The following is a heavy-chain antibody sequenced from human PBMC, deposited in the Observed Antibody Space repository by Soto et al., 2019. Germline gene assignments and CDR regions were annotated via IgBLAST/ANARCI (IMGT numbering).Heavy chain of an antibody. Sequence: SVKVSCKASGGTFSSYAISWVRQAPGQGLEWMGGIIPIFGTANYAQKFQGRVTITADESTSRAYMELSSLRSEDTAVYYCARGYYYDSSGIQFIPYYGMDVWGQGTTVTVSS. CDR1: GGTFSSYA. CDR3: ARGYYYDSSGIQFIPYYGMDV. CDR2: IIPIFGTA. V-gene: IGHV1-69*13. D-gene: IGHD3-22*01. J-gene: IGHJ6*02.